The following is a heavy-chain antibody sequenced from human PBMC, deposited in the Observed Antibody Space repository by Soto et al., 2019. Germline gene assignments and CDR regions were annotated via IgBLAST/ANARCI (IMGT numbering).Heavy chain of an antibody. CDR3: ARDRGGGSIFGGHYGMDV. CDR1: GFIFRDFY. J-gene: IGHJ6*02. V-gene: IGHV3-11*06. Sequence: GGSLRLSCAACGFIFRDFYMSWIRQVPGKGLEWLSKISSSSSSTDYADSVKGRFTISRDNAKNSLYLQMSSLRAEDTAVYYCARDRGGGSIFGGHYGMDVWGQGTTVTVSS. D-gene: IGHD3-3*01. CDR2: ISSSSSST.